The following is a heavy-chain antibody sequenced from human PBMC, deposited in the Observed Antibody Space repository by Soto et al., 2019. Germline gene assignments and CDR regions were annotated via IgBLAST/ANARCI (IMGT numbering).Heavy chain of an antibody. CDR3: ARERITMVRGVIIKSPNYYYGMDV. J-gene: IGHJ6*02. D-gene: IGHD3-10*01. V-gene: IGHV4-34*01. CDR2: INHSGST. Sequence: SETSLTCAVYGGSFIGYYWSWIRQPPGKGLEWIGEINHSGSTNYNPSLKSRVTISVDTSKNQFSLKLSSVTAADTAVYYCARERITMVRGVIIKSPNYYYGMDVWGQGTTVTVSS. CDR1: GGSFIGYY.